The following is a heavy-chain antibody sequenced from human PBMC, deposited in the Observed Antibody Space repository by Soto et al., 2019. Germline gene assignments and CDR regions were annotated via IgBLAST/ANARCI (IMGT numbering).Heavy chain of an antibody. CDR3: ARENYSSGWFVDY. D-gene: IGHD6-19*01. CDR2: IYHSGST. J-gene: IGHJ4*02. CDR1: GGSISSSNW. Sequence: QVQLQESGPGLVKPSGTLSLTCAVSGGSISSSNWWSWVRQPPGKGLEWIGEIYHSGSTNHNPSLQSRVTLSVDKSKHQSSLKLSSVTAADTAVYYCARENYSSGWFVDYWGQRALVTLSS. V-gene: IGHV4-4*02.